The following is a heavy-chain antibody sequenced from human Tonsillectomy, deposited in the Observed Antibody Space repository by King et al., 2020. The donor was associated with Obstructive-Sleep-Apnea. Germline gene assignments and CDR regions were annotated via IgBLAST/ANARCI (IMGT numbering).Heavy chain of an antibody. Sequence: VQLVESGGGVVQPGGSLRLSCAASGFIFSNYAMHWVRQAPGKGLEGVAFIRYDGSNKYYADSVKGRFTISRDNSKNTLYLQMNSLRTEDTAVYYCAKDTSSVDYWGQRTLVTVSS. J-gene: IGHJ4*02. CDR2: IRYDGSNK. V-gene: IGHV3-30*02. CDR1: GFIFSNYA. D-gene: IGHD1-1*01. CDR3: AKDTSSVDY.